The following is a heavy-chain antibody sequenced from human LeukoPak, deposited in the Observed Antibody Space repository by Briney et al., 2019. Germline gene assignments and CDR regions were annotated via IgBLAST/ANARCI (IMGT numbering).Heavy chain of an antibody. Sequence: ASVKVSCKASGYTFTSSGVSWLRQAPGQGLEWMGWVSAYNDHRNYSQKFHGRVTLTTDTYTTTSYMELRTLRSDDTAVYYCAATTFTYCGGDCYAGYFHHWGQGTLVSVSS. D-gene: IGHD2-21*02. CDR2: VSAYNDHR. CDR1: GYTFTSSG. V-gene: IGHV1-18*01. CDR3: AATTFTYCGGDCYAGYFHH. J-gene: IGHJ1*01.